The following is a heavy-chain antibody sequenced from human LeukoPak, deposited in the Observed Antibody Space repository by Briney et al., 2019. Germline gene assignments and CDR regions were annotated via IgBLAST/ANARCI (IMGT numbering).Heavy chain of an antibody. CDR1: GGSFSGYY. CDR3: AREGCSSTSCYYYYYYYMDV. J-gene: IGHJ6*03. Sequence: SETLSLTCAVYGGSFSGYYWSWIRQPPGKGLEWIGGINHSGSTNYNPSLKSRVTISVDTSKNQFSLKLSSVTAADTAVYYCAREGCSSTSCYYYYYYYMDVWGKGTTVTVSS. D-gene: IGHD2-2*01. CDR2: INHSGST. V-gene: IGHV4-34*01.